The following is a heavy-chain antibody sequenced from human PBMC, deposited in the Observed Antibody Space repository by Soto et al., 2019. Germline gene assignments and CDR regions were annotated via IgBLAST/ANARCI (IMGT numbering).Heavy chain of an antibody. Sequence: PGESLKISCVGSGYSFNDYWIGWVRQTPGKGLEWMAIIYPTDSNIKYSPSFQGQVTISADKSITTAYLQMNSLRAEDTAVYYCARFYYDSSGYLPSPYYYYYGMDVWGQGTTVTVSS. CDR2: IYPTDSNI. V-gene: IGHV5-51*01. CDR1: GYSFNDYW. J-gene: IGHJ6*02. CDR3: ARFYYDSSGYLPSPYYYYYGMDV. D-gene: IGHD3-22*01.